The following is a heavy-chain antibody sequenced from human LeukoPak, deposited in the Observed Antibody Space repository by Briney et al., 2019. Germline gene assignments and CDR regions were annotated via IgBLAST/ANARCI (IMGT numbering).Heavy chain of an antibody. CDR2: ISAYNGNT. D-gene: IGHD3-22*01. J-gene: IGHJ4*02. V-gene: IGHV1-18*01. CDR1: GYTFTSYG. Sequence: GASVKVSCKASGYTFTSYGISWVRQAPGQGLEWMGWISAYNGNTNYAQKLQGRVTMTTDTSTSTAYVELRSLRSDDTAVYYCARDSPFDSGYYYVAGSDFDYWGQGTLVTVSS. CDR3: ARDSPFDSGYYYVAGSDFDY.